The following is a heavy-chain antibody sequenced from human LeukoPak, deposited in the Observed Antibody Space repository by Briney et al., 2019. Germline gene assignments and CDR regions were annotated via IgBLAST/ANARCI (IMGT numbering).Heavy chain of an antibody. J-gene: IGHJ4*02. CDR2: INNDGSRT. Sequence: GGSLRLSCAASGFTLSNSWMFWVRQPPGKGLKYVSEINNDGSRTSYADSVKGRFTISRDGAENTLFLQMNSLRAEDTAVYFCARGGVSGGFDYWGQGTLVTVSS. D-gene: IGHD3-10*01. CDR3: ARGGVSGGFDY. CDR1: GFTLSNSW. V-gene: IGHV3-74*01.